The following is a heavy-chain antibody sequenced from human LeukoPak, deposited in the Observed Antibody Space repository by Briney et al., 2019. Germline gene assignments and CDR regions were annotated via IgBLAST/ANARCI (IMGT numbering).Heavy chain of an antibody. CDR2: ISGSGGST. D-gene: IGHD1-7*01. V-gene: IGHV3-23*01. Sequence: GGSLRLSCAVSGFTFSGYAMSWVRQAPGKGLEWVSAISGSGGSTYYADSVKGRFTISRDNSRNTLYLEMSRLRAEDTAVYYCAKGWNSRGFEYWGQGTLVTVSS. J-gene: IGHJ4*02. CDR1: GFTFSGYA. CDR3: AKGWNSRGFEY.